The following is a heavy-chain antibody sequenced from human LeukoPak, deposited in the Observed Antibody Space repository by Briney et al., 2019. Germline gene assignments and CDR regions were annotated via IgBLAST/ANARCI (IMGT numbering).Heavy chain of an antibody. Sequence: ASVKVSCKASGYTFTSYGISWVRQAPGQGLEWMGWISAYNGNTNYAQKLQGRVTMTTDTSTSTAYMELRSLRSDDTAVYYCARDGRSIAAAGRVLDYWGQGTLVTVSS. CDR1: GYTFTSYG. D-gene: IGHD6-13*01. V-gene: IGHV1-18*01. CDR3: ARDGRSIAAAGRVLDY. CDR2: ISAYNGNT. J-gene: IGHJ4*02.